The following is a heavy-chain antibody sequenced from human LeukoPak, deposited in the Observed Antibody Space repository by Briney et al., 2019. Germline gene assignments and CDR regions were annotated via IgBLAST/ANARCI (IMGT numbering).Heavy chain of an antibody. CDR2: MNPNSGNT. V-gene: IGHV1-8*03. CDR1: GNTFAGYY. CDR3: ARRRIAAAGPGWFDP. Sequence: ASVRVSCKASGNTFAGYYVHWVRQAPGQGLEWMGWMNPNSGNTGYAQKFQGRVTITRNTSISTAYMELSSLRSEDTAVYYCARRRIAAAGPGWFDPWGQGTLVTVSS. J-gene: IGHJ5*02. D-gene: IGHD6-13*01.